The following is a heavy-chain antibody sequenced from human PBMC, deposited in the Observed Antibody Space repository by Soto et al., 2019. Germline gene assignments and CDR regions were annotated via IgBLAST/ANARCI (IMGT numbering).Heavy chain of an antibody. Sequence: PSDTLSLTCTVSGGSLSGYYWSWIRQPPGKGLEWIGDFYSSGSPHHNPSLKNRVSISEDRSKNEFSLKLSSVTAADTAIYYCAREFYYDSSGIGFDSWGQGTLVTVSS. J-gene: IGHJ4*02. CDR2: FYSSGSP. V-gene: IGHV4-59*01. D-gene: IGHD3-22*01. CDR3: AREFYYDSSGIGFDS. CDR1: GGSLSGYY.